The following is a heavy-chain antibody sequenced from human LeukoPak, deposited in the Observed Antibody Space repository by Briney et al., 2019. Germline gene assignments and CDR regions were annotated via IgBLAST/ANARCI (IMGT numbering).Heavy chain of an antibody. CDR2: INPNSGGT. Sequence: ASVKVSCKASGYTFTSYGISWVRQAPGQGLEWMGRINPNSGGTNYAQKFQGRVTMTRDTSISTAYMELSRPRSDDTAVYYCARGRAARNQNWFDPWGQGTLVTVSS. CDR3: ARGRAARNQNWFDP. CDR1: GYTFTSYG. J-gene: IGHJ5*02. D-gene: IGHD2-15*01. V-gene: IGHV1-2*06.